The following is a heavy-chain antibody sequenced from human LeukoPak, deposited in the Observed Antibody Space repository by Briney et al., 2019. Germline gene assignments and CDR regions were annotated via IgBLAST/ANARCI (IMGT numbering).Heavy chain of an antibody. J-gene: IGHJ4*02. CDR2: LGGSSDYT. CDR1: GFTFSSYA. Sequence: PGGSLRLSCAASGFTFSSYAISWVRQAPGKGLEWVSDLGGSSDYTYYADSVKGRFTVARDNSQNPLSLQMNSLRAADTAVYSCARKPSQLDGSGYFAYWGQGTLVTASS. D-gene: IGHD3-22*01. CDR3: ARKPSQLDGSGYFAY. V-gene: IGHV3-23*01.